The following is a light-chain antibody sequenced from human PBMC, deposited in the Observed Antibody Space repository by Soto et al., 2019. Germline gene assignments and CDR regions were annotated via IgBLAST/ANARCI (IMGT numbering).Light chain of an antibody. J-gene: IGKJ1*01. CDR2: LGS. CDR3: MQALQTPRT. V-gene: IGKV2-28*01. CDR1: RSLLHSNGYNY. Sequence: DIVMTQSPLSLPVTPGEPASISCRSSRSLLHSNGYNYLDWYLQKPGQSPQLLIYLGSNRASGVPDRFSGSGSGTDLTLKMSRVEAKDVEVYYCMQALQTPRTFGQATKVQIK.